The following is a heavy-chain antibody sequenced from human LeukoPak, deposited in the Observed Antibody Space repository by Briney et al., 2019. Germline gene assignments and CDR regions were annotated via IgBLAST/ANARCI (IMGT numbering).Heavy chain of an antibody. J-gene: IGHJ5*02. CDR2: ISYDGSNK. D-gene: IGHD2-2*01. Sequence: GRSLRLSCAASGFTFSSYGMHWARQAPGKGLEWVAVISYDGSNKYYADSVKGRFTISRDNSKNTLYLQMNSLRAEDTAVYYCAKATWQYPVSWGQGTLVTVSS. CDR1: GFTFSSYG. V-gene: IGHV3-30*18. CDR3: AKATWQYPVS.